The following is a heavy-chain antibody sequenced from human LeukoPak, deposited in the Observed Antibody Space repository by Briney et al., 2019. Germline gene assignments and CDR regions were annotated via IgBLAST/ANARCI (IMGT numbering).Heavy chain of an antibody. J-gene: IGHJ4*02. CDR3: ARGGSTMVRGDFDY. D-gene: IGHD3-10*01. Sequence: GASVTVSCKASGYTFTGYYMHWVRQAPGQGLEWMGWINPNSGGTNYAQKFQGRVTMTRDTSISTAYMELSRLRSDDTAVYYCARGGSTMVRGDFDYWGQGTLVTVSS. CDR1: GYTFTGYY. CDR2: INPNSGGT. V-gene: IGHV1-2*02.